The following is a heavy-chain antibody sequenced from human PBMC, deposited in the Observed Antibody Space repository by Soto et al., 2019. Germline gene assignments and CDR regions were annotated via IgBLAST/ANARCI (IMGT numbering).Heavy chain of an antibody. Sequence: QLLESGGGLVQTGGSLRLSCTASGFTFSNYAMSWVRQAPGKGLEWVSGIRSSGESTYYADSVKGRLTISRDNSKNMLYLQINSRRAEDTAVYYCAKGGRRVLIPMDVWGQGTTVTVSS. CDR2: IRSSGEST. J-gene: IGHJ6*02. V-gene: IGHV3-23*01. CDR3: AKGGRRVLIPMDV. CDR1: GFTFSNYA. D-gene: IGHD2-8*01.